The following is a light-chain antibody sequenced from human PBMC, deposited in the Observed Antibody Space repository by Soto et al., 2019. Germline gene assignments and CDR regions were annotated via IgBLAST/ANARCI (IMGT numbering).Light chain of an antibody. CDR1: QSISSY. CDR3: QQSYSTPRT. Sequence: DIQLTQPPSSLSASVGDRVTITCRASQSISSYLNWYQQKPGKAPKLLIYAASSLQSGVPSRFSGCGSGTDFTLTISSLQPEDFATYYCQQSYSTPRTFGQGTKVEIK. J-gene: IGKJ1*01. V-gene: IGKV1-39*01. CDR2: AAS.